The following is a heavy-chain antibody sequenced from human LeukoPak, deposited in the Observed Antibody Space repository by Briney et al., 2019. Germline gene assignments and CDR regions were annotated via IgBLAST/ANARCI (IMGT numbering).Heavy chain of an antibody. CDR1: GYTFTSYD. Sequence: GASVKVSCKASGYTFTSYDINWVRQATGQGLEWMGWMNPNSGNTGYAQKFQGRVTMTRNTSISTAYMELSSLRSEDTAVYYCARGLSSYDFWSGYYTALYYYCYYYMDVWGKGTTVTVSS. J-gene: IGHJ6*03. V-gene: IGHV1-8*01. CDR2: MNPNSGNT. D-gene: IGHD3-3*01. CDR3: ARGLSSYDFWSGYYTALYYYCYYYMDV.